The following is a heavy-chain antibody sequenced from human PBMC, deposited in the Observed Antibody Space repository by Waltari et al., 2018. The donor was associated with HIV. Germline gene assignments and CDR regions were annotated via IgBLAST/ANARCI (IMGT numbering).Heavy chain of an antibody. J-gene: IGHJ4*02. Sequence: QVQLVQSGAEVKKPGSSVKVSCKASGGTFSSYAISWVRQAPGQGLGWMGGIIPIFGTATNAQKCQGRVTITADESTSTAYMELSSLRSEDTAIYYWAREGPRCSGGSCHYFDYWGQGTLVTVSS. V-gene: IGHV1-69*01. CDR2: IIPIFGTA. D-gene: IGHD2-15*01. CDR1: GGTFSSYA. CDR3: AREGPRCSGGSCHYFDY.